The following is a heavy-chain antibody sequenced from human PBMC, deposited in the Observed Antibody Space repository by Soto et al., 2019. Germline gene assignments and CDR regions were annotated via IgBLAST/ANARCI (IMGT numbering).Heavy chain of an antibody. CDR2: ISGSGGST. CDR3: AKDPGIVRATMSFDY. D-gene: IGHD1-26*01. Sequence: GGSLRLSCAASGFTFSSYAMSWVRQAPGKGLEWVSAISGSGGSTYYADSVKGRFTISRDNSKNTLYLQMNSLRAEDTAVYYCAKDPGIVRATMSFDYWGQGTLVTGSS. J-gene: IGHJ4*02. V-gene: IGHV3-23*01. CDR1: GFTFSSYA.